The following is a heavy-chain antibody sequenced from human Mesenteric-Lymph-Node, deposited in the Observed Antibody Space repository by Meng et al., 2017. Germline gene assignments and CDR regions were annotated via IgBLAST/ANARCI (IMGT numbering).Heavy chain of an antibody. Sequence: QVQLKQWGAEVVKPSEILSLTCAVYGGSLSGYYWSWIRQPPGKGMEWMGEVYHNGVTKYSPSLRSRVVISIDTSKNQFSLNLRSVSAADTAMYYCARGGATPMIIKYWGPGTLVTVSS. J-gene: IGHJ4*02. CDR3: ARGGATPMIIKY. CDR2: VYHNGVT. CDR1: GGSLSGYY. V-gene: IGHV4-34*02. D-gene: IGHD3-10*01.